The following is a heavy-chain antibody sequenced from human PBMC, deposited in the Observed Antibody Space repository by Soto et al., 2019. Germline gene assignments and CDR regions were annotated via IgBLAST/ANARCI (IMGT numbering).Heavy chain of an antibody. D-gene: IGHD3-22*01. CDR3: ARGGYYYENSGQNAYDY. Sequence: TSETLSLTCTVSGCSISSGGYYWSWIRPHPGQGLEWIGYIYYGGSTYYNPSLKSRATISGDTSKNQFSLKLSSVTAADTAVYYCARGGYYYENSGQNAYDYWGQGILVTVSS. CDR2: IYYGGST. V-gene: IGHV4-31*03. CDR1: GCSISSGGYY. J-gene: IGHJ4*01.